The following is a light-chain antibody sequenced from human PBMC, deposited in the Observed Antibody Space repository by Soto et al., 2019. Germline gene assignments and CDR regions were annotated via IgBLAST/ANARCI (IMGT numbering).Light chain of an antibody. J-gene: IGLJ3*02. V-gene: IGLV2-8*01. CDR2: EVT. CDR3: SSFASSNTWV. Sequence: QSALTQPPSASGSPGQSVTISCTGTSSDVGAYNYVSWYQQHAGKAPKLVIYEVTKRPSGAPDRFSGSKSANTASLTVSGLQAEDEADYYCSSFASSNTWVFGGGTKLNVL. CDR1: SSDVGAYNY.